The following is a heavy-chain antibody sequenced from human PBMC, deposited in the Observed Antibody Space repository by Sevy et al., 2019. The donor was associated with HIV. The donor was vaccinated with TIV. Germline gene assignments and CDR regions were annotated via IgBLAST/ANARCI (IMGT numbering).Heavy chain of an antibody. J-gene: IGHJ4*02. CDR2: IDPSGGNA. CDR1: GDTFTNNY. Sequence: ASVKVSCKASGDTFTNNYMHWVRQAPGQGLGWMGIIDPSGGNASYAQKFQGRVSMTRDTSTSTIYLDLSRLRSEDTAVYYCVRADPAQHFDSWGQGTLVTVSS. CDR3: VRADPAQHFDS. V-gene: IGHV1-46*01.